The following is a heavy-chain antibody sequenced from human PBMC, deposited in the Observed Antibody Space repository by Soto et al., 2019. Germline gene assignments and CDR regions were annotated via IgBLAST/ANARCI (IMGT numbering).Heavy chain of an antibody. CDR2: IYRYDDYKA. Sequence: EVQVVESGGGSVQPGGSLRLACEASGFTVSDNAMNWVRQAPGRGLEWVALIYRYDDYKAYYPDSVKGRFTISRDTSTNAVFLQMTSLRAEDTAIYYCARDRDFFWGSLDSWGQGTLVTVSS. D-gene: IGHD3-16*01. V-gene: IGHV3-66*01. J-gene: IGHJ4*02. CDR1: GFTVSDNA. CDR3: ARDRDFFWGSLDS.